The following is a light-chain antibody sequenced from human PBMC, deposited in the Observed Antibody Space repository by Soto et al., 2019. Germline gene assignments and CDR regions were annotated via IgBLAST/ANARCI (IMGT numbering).Light chain of an antibody. Sequence: QSVLTQPASVSGSPGQSITISCTGTNSDVGAYNYVSWYQQHPDKAPKLMIYDVTNRPSGVSNRFSGSKSGNTASLTISGLQAEDEADYYCSSYTSSSLYVFGTGTKLTVL. J-gene: IGLJ1*01. CDR2: DVT. CDR3: SSYTSSSLYV. CDR1: NSDVGAYNY. V-gene: IGLV2-14*01.